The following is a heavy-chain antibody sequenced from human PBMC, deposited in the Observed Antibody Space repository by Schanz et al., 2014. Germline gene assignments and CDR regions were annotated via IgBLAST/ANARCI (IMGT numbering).Heavy chain of an antibody. CDR1: GYTFTTYY. CDR3: ALGGFYDSTSFDS. D-gene: IGHD3-22*01. Sequence: QVQMVQSGAEVKKPGVSVKVSCKASGYTFTTYYIHWVRQAPGQGLEWMGKINPSSGTTRIAQNFQGRFTMTRGTSTTTVYMELSSLRSDDSSVYYCALGGFYDSTSFDSWGQGTLVTVSS. CDR2: INPSSGTT. V-gene: IGHV1-46*03. J-gene: IGHJ4*02.